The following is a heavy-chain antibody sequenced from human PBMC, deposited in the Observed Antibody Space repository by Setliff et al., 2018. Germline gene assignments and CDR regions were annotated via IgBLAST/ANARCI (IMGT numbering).Heavy chain of an antibody. CDR2: LIPFFGTT. CDR3: ARDSRQWLEGGASGDMDI. D-gene: IGHD6-19*01. V-gene: IGHV1-69*13. J-gene: IGHJ6*02. CDR1: GGTFSSFA. Sequence: SVKVSCKTSGGTFSSFAVSWVRQASGQRPEWMGRLIPFFGTTIYAQKFQGRVTITADQSTSTVFMELNSLRSEDTAFYYCARDSRQWLEGGASGDMDIWGQGTAVTVSS.